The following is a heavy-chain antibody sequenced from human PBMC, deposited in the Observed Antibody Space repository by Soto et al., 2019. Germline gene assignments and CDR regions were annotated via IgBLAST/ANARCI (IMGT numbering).Heavy chain of an antibody. CDR3: ARVSGSYYYGMDV. Sequence: SETLSLTCTVSGGSISSSSYYWGWLRQPPGKGLEWIGSIFYSGSTYYNPSLKSRVTISVDKSKNQFSLKVTSVTAADTAVYYCARVSGSYYYGMDVWGQGTTVTVSS. J-gene: IGHJ6*02. CDR1: GGSISSSSYY. CDR2: IFYSGST. V-gene: IGHV4-39*07.